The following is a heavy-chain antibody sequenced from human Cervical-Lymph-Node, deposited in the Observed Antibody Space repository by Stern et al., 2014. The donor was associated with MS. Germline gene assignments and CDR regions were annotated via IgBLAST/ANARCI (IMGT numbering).Heavy chain of an antibody. D-gene: IGHD6-13*01. J-gene: IGHJ4*02. V-gene: IGHV1-69*13. Sequence: DQLVESGAEVKKPGASVKVSCKASGYTFTSYGISWVRQAPGQGLEWMGGIIPIFGTANYAQKFQGRVTITADESTSTAYMELSSLRSEDTAVYYCARGDIAAAGTPFDYWGQGTLVTVSS. CDR2: IIPIFGTA. CDR3: ARGDIAAAGTPFDY. CDR1: GYTFTSYG.